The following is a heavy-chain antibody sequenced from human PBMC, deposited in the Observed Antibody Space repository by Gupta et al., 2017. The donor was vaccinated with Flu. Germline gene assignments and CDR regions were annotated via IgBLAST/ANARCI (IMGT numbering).Heavy chain of an antibody. D-gene: IGHD6-19*01. Sequence: ASGFAFSDYAMSWVRQAPGKGLQWISGINNSSGSTYYADSVRGRFTVSRDNSENTFYLQMNNLRAEDTAIYYCAKDLYTVPGALDAWGQGTLVTVSS. CDR3: AKDLYTVPGALDA. V-gene: IGHV3-23*01. CDR2: INNSSGST. J-gene: IGHJ5*02. CDR1: GFAFSDYA.